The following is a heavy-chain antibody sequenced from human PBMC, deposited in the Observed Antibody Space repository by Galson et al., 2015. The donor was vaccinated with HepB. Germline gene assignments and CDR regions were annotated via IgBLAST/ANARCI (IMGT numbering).Heavy chain of an antibody. CDR3: AVATSLYYYYGMDV. D-gene: IGHD5-12*01. CDR2: ISAYNGNT. CDR1: GYTFTSYG. J-gene: IGHJ6*02. Sequence: SVKVSCKASGYTFTSYGISWVRQAPGQGLEWMGWISAYNGNTNYAQKLQGRVTMTTDTSTSTAYMELRSLRSDDTAVYYCAVATSLYYYYGMDVWGQGTTVTVSS. V-gene: IGHV1-18*01.